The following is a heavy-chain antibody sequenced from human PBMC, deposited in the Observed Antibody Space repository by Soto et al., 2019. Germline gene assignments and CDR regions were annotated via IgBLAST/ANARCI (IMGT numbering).Heavy chain of an antibody. CDR1: GYTFTSYY. D-gene: IGHD4-17*01. V-gene: IGHV1-46*03. CDR2: INPSGGST. CDR3: ARAFYGDYGYFDY. Sequence: QVQLVQSGAEVKKPGASVKVSCKASGYTFTSYYMHWVRQAPGQGLEWMGIINPSGGSTWSAQKFQGRVTMTWDTSPSTVYMELSSLRSEDTAVYYCARAFYGDYGYFDYWGQGTLVTVSS. J-gene: IGHJ4*02.